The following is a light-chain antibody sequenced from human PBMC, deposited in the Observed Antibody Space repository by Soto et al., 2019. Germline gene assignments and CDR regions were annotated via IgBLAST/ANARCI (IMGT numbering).Light chain of an antibody. Sequence: QSALTQPASVSGSPGQSITISFTGTSSDVGGYNYVSWYQQHPGKAPKLMISDVSTRPSGFSNRFSGSKSGNTASLTISGLQAEDEADYCCSSYTSSSTLGVVFGGGTKLTVL. V-gene: IGLV2-14*01. CDR2: DVS. CDR3: SSYTSSSTLGVV. J-gene: IGLJ2*01. CDR1: SSDVGGYNY.